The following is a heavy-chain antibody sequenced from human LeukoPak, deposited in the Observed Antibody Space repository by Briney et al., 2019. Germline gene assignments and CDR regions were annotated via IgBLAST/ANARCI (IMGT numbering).Heavy chain of an antibody. CDR3: ARHLLRFLEWWFFDY. Sequence: PSETLSLTCTVSGGSISSSSYYWGWIRQPPGKGLVWIGSIYYSGSTYYNPSLKSRVTISVDTSKNQFSLKLSSVTAADTAVYYCARHLLRFLEWWFFDYWGQGTLVTVSS. CDR2: IYYSGST. J-gene: IGHJ4*02. V-gene: IGHV4-39*01. D-gene: IGHD3-3*01. CDR1: GGSISSSSYY.